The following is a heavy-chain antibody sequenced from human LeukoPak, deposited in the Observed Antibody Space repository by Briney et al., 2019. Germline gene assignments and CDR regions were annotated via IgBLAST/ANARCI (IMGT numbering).Heavy chain of an antibody. J-gene: IGHJ4*02. D-gene: IGHD3-22*01. V-gene: IGHV3-48*01. CDR2: ISSSSTSM. Sequence: GGSPRLSCAASGFTFSSYSMNWVRQAPGKGLEWVSYISSSSTSMYYADSVEGRFTISRDNARNSLYLQMNSLRAEDTAVYYCARQNGAGYYYYFDSWGQGTLVTVSS. CDR1: GFTFSSYS. CDR3: ARQNGAGYYYYFDS.